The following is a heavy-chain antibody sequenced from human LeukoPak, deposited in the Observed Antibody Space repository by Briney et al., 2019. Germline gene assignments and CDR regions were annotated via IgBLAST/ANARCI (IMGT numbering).Heavy chain of an antibody. J-gene: IGHJ6*02. CDR1: GFTFSSYA. D-gene: IGHD2-2*01. CDR3: AKTKRYCSSTSCYYYYGMDV. V-gene: IGHV3-23*01. CDR2: ISGSGGST. Sequence: GGSLRLSCAASGFTFSSYAMSWVRRAPGKGLEWVSAISGSGGSTYYADSVKGRFTISRDNSKNTLYLQMNSLRAEDTAVYYCAKTKRYCSSTSCYYYYGMDVWGQGTTVTVSS.